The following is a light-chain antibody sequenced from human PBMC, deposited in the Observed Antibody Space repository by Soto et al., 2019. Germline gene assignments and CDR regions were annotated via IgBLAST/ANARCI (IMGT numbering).Light chain of an antibody. CDR1: SSDVGAYNF. CDR3: SSFTRSNTAL. V-gene: IGLV2-14*03. Sequence: QSALTQPASVSGSPGQSITISCTGTSSDVGAYNFVSWYQHHPGKAPKLMIYDVSDRPSGVSNRFSGSKSGNTASLTISGLQAEDEADYYCSSFTRSNTALFGGGTKVNVL. J-gene: IGLJ3*02. CDR2: DVS.